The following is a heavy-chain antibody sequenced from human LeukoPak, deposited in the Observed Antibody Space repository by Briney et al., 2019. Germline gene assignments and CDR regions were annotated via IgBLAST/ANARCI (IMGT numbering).Heavy chain of an antibody. Sequence: PGGSLRLSCAASGFTFSSYGMHWVRQAPGKGLEWVSAISGSGGSTYYADSVKGRFTISRDNSKNTLYLQMNSLRAEDTAVYYCANRFLNYDFWSGYYTGYYGMDVWGQGTTVTVSS. CDR3: ANRFLNYDFWSGYYTGYYGMDV. CDR2: ISGSGGST. J-gene: IGHJ6*02. V-gene: IGHV3-23*01. CDR1: GFTFSSYG. D-gene: IGHD3-3*01.